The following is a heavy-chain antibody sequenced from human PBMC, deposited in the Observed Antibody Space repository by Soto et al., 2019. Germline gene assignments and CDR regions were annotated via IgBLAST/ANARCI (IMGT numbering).Heavy chain of an antibody. CDR3: ARDSPYDFWSGYGFGPRIYGMDV. CDR2: ISAYNGNT. Sequence: ASVKVSCKASGYTFTSYGISWVRQAPGQRLEWMGWISAYNGNTNYAQKLQGRVTMTTDTSTSTAYMELRSLRSDDTAVYYCARDSPYDFWSGYGFGPRIYGMDVWGQGTTVTVSS. CDR1: GYTFTSYG. V-gene: IGHV1-18*01. J-gene: IGHJ6*02. D-gene: IGHD3-3*01.